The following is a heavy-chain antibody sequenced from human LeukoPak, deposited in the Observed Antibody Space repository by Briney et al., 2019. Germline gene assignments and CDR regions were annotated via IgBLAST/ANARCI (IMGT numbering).Heavy chain of an antibody. V-gene: IGHV1-18*01. D-gene: IGHD5-18*01. J-gene: IGHJ4*02. Sequence: GASVKVSCKASGYTFTSYGISWVRQAPGQGLEWMGWISAYNGNINYAQKLQGRVTMTTDTSTSTAYMELRSLRSDDTAVYYCARVPIGYSYGPYYFDYWGQGTLVTVSS. CDR1: GYTFTSYG. CDR2: ISAYNGNI. CDR3: ARVPIGYSYGPYYFDY.